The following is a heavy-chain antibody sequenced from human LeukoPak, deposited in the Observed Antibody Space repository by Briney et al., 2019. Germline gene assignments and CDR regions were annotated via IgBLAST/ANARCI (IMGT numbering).Heavy chain of an antibody. V-gene: IGHV3-30*02. D-gene: IGHD1-26*01. CDR3: AKDPYGGTYPSYFDY. Sequence: GGSLRLSCAASGFTLSSYVMNWVRQAPGQGLYWVALLRYYGSTAFYEDSVKGRFTISIDSSKTTLYLHMNSMTPADTAIYYCAKDPYGGTYPSYFDYWGQGTLVTVSS. CDR1: GFTLSSYV. CDR2: LRYYGSTA. J-gene: IGHJ4*02.